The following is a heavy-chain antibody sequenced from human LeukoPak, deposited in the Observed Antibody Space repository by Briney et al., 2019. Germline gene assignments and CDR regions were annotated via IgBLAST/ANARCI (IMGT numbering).Heavy chain of an antibody. V-gene: IGHV1-18*01. CDR1: GYTFTSYG. CDR2: ISAYNGNT. CDR3: ARDGLSEYYYDSSGYYSQDDY. J-gene: IGHJ4*02. Sequence: AASVKVSCKASGYTFTSYGISWVRQAPGQGLEWMGWISAYNGNTNYAQKLQGRVTMTTDTSTSTAYMELRSLRSDDTAVYYCARDGLSEYYYDSSGYYSQDDYWGQGTLVTVSS. D-gene: IGHD3-22*01.